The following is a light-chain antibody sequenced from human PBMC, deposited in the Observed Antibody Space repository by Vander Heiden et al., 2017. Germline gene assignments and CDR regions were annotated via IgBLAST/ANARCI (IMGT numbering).Light chain of an antibody. Sequence: QPALTQPSSLSGSPGRSITLPCKRISSDVGGYNYVSWYQQNHGKAPKLMIYEVSNRPSGVSNRFSGSKSGNTASLTFSGHQAEDEADYYCSSYTSSSTLYVFGTGTKVTVL. CDR1: SSDVGGYNY. J-gene: IGLJ1*01. V-gene: IGLV2-14*01. CDR2: EVS. CDR3: SSYTSSSTLYV.